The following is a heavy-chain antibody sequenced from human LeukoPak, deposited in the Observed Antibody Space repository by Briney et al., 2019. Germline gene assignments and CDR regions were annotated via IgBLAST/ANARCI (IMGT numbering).Heavy chain of an antibody. CDR1: GFTFSSYW. CDR2: IKQDGSEK. CDR3: ARDDWARTAY. V-gene: IGHV3-7*01. D-gene: IGHD3-9*01. J-gene: IGHJ4*02. Sequence: GGSLRLSCVASGFTFSSYWMSWVRQAPGKGLEWVANIKQDGSEKYYVDSVKGRITISRDNAKNSLYLQMNSLRAGDTAVYYCARDDWARTAYWGQGTLVTVSS.